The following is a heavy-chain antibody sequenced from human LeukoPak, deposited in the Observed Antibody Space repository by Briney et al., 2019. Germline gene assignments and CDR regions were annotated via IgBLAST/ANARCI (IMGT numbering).Heavy chain of an antibody. J-gene: IGHJ4*02. CDR2: ISDNGGST. Sequence: GGSLRLSCAASGFTFSSYAMSWVRQAPGKGLEWVSSISDNGGSTYSADSVKGRFTISRDNSKNTLYLQMNSLRAEDTAVYYCAKESAGGVRGAVVWGQGTLVIVSS. CDR3: AKESAGGVRGAVV. D-gene: IGHD3-10*02. V-gene: IGHV3-23*01. CDR1: GFTFSSYA.